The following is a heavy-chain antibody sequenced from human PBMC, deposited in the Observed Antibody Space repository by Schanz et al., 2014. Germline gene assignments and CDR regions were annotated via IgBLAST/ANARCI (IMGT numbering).Heavy chain of an antibody. D-gene: IGHD4-17*01. CDR2: IWYDGSNE. CDR1: GFTFSNHG. Sequence: QVQLVESGGGVVQPGRSLRLSCAASGFTFSNHGMHWVRQSPGKGLEWVALIWYDGSNEYYADSVKGRFTISRDNPKKTLYLQMNSLRAEDTAVYYCSTDLTAVDYDAIGLWGQGTMVTVSS. J-gene: IGHJ3*01. V-gene: IGHV3-33*01. CDR3: STDLTAVDYDAIGL.